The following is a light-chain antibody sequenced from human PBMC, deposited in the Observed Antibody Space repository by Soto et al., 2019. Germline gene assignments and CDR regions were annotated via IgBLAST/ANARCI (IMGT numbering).Light chain of an antibody. CDR1: QSVNTN. CDR3: QQYDNWPPVT. Sequence: EIVMTHSPATLYVSPVDSATLSFRASQSVNTNVAWYRQDPGQAPRLVIYGASTKAAGTPGRFTGSGSGTDFTLTISSLQSEDFAIYYCQQYDNWPPVTFGQGTHWRL. V-gene: IGKV3D-15*01. CDR2: GAS. J-gene: IGKJ5*01.